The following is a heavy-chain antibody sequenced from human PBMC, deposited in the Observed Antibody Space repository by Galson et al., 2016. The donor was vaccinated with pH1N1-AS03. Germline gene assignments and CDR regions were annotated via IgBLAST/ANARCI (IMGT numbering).Heavy chain of an antibody. CDR3: ARGLYASGTSLNY. J-gene: IGHJ4*02. V-gene: IGHV4-59*01. Sequence: LTCTVSGGSINSYHWNWIRQSPGKGLEWIGYIHYTGSTAYNPSLKSRVTISVDTSKKEFSLKLTSMTAADTAVYYFARGLYASGTSLNYWGPGTLVTVSS. CDR1: GGSINSYH. CDR2: IHYTGST. D-gene: IGHD3-10*01.